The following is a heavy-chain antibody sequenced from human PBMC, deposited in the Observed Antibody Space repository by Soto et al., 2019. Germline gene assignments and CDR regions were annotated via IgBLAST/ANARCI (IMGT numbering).Heavy chain of an antibody. Sequence: GGSLRLSCAASGFTVSSNYMSWVRQAPGKGLEWVSVIYSGGSTYYADSVKGRFTISRDNSKNTLYLQMNSLRAEDTAVYYCARDYSYGSGSNPTYYYYYGMDVWGQGTTVTVSS. CDR2: IYSGGST. CDR3: ARDYSYGSGSNPTYYYYYGMDV. CDR1: GFTVSSNY. D-gene: IGHD3-10*01. J-gene: IGHJ6*02. V-gene: IGHV3-53*01.